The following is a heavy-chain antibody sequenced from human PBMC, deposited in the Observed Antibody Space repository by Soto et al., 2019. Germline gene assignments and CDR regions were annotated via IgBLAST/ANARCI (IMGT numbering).Heavy chain of an antibody. Sequence: SETQSLTRTVSCGSISSSSYYWGWIRQGPWKGLEWIGSIYYSGSTYYNPSLKSRVNISVDTSRNQFSLKLSSVTAADTAVYYRARKIAAAGTGYFQQWGRVTLVTVS. CDR3: ARKIAAAGTGYFQQ. D-gene: IGHD6-13*01. V-gene: IGHV4-39*01. CDR1: CGSISSSSYY. CDR2: IYYSGST. J-gene: IGHJ1*01.